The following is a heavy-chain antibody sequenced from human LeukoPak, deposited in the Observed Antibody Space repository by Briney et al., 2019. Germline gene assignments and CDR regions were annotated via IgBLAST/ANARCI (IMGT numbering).Heavy chain of an antibody. D-gene: IGHD6-13*01. V-gene: IGHV3-7*01. CDR1: GFTFSSYW. CDR2: IKQDGSEK. Sequence: PGGSLRLSCAASGFTFSSYWMSWVRQAPGKGLEWVANIKQDGSEKYYVDSVKGRFTISRDNAKNSLYLQMNSLRAEDTAVYCCARDKSSSWYYYYYYMDVWGKGTTVTVSS. J-gene: IGHJ6*03. CDR3: ARDKSSSWYYYYYYMDV.